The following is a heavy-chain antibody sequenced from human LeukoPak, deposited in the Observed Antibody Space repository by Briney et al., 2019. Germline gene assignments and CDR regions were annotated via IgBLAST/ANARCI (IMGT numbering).Heavy chain of an antibody. CDR1: AFTLSNHW. V-gene: IGHV3-7*04. D-gene: IGHD6-19*01. CDR2: IKQDGTEK. Sequence: PAVTLSLSCAASAFTLSNHWMTWVRQAPRKGLEWVAYIKQDGTEKSYMYSVKGRFTISISTSKNSMYLQMNSRRAEDTAVYYCERGGWYFDYWGEGTLVTVSS. J-gene: IGHJ4*02. CDR3: ERGGWYFDY.